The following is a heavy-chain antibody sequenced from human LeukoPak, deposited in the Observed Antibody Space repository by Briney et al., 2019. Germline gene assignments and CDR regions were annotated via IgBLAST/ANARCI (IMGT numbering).Heavy chain of an antibody. CDR1: GFTFNDYY. V-gene: IGHV3-11*04. J-gene: IGHJ4*02. CDR3: ARESRQWLVLGGVDY. CDR2: MSSSGSTI. Sequence: GGSLRLSCAASGFTFNDYYMSWIRQAPGRGLEWVSYMSSSGSTIYYADSVKGRFTISRDNAKNSLYLQMNSLRAEDTAVYYCARESRQWLVLGGVDYWGQGTLVTVSS. D-gene: IGHD6-19*01.